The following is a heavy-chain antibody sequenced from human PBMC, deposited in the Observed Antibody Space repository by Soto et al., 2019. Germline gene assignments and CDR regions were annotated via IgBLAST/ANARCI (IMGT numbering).Heavy chain of an antibody. D-gene: IGHD2-21*02. CDR2: INTGNGKT. V-gene: IGHV1-3*04. Sequence: ASVKVSCKASGYTFTTYAMHWVRQAPGQRLEWMGWINTGNGKTKYSPKFQGRVPITRDTSATTAYMELSSLRSEDMAVYYCARDSPTGPPLYCGGDRSIDPWGQGTLVTVSS. J-gene: IGHJ5*02. CDR1: GYTFTTYA. CDR3: ARDSPTGPPLYCGGDRSIDP.